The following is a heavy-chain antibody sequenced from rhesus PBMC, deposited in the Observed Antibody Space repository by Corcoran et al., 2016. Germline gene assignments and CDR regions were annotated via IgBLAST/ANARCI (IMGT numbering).Heavy chain of an antibody. D-gene: IGHD2-27*01. V-gene: IGHV3S18*01. J-gene: IGHJ4*01. CDR1: GFSFSDYY. CDR2: ISYTGGST. CDR3: ARDGIVVVFTAHFDY. Sequence: EVQLVESGGGLAKPGGSLRLSCAASGFSFSDYYMYWVRQAPGKGLECVSGISYTGGSTYYADPVKGRFTISRENAKNTLYLQMDSLRAEDTAVYYCARDGIVVVFTAHFDYWGQGVLVTVSS.